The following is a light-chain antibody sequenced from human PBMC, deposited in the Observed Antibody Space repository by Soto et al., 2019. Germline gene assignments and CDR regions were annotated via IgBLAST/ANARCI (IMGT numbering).Light chain of an antibody. CDR3: AAWDDSLNGFWV. CDR2: SNN. J-gene: IGLJ3*02. V-gene: IGLV1-44*01. CDR1: SSNIGSNT. Sequence: QSVLTQPPSASGTPGQRVTISCSGSSSNIGSNTVNWYQQLPGTAPKLLIYSNNQRPSGVPDRFSGSKSGTSASLAISGLQSEAEADYYCAAWDDSLNGFWVFGGGTKVTVL.